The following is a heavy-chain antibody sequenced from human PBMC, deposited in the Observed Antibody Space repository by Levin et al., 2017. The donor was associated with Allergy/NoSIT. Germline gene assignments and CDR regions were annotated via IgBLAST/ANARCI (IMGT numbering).Heavy chain of an antibody. V-gene: IGHV3-30*18. D-gene: IGHD3-10*01. Sequence: GGSLRLSCAASGFTFSSYGMHWVRQAPGKGLEWVAVISYDGSNKYYADSVKGRFTISRDNSKNTLYLQMNSLRAEDTAVYYCAKLPTLWFGEFEGSNDAFDIWGQGTMVTVSS. CDR1: GFTFSSYG. J-gene: IGHJ3*02. CDR3: AKLPTLWFGEFEGSNDAFDI. CDR2: ISYDGSNK.